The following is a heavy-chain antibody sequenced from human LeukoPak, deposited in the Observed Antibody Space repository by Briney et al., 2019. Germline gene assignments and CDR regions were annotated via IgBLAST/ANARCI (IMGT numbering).Heavy chain of an antibody. J-gene: IGHJ4*02. CDR2: IYGGGSA. V-gene: IGHV3-53*01. CDR1: GFTVSSNY. CDR3: ARGSGSSGYYYTLPFDY. Sequence: GGSLRLSCAASGFTVSSNYMSWVRQAPGRGLEWVSLIYGGGSAYYADSVKGRFIISRDNSKNTLYLQMNSLRADDTAVYYCARGSGSSGYYYTLPFDYWGQGTLVTVSS. D-gene: IGHD3-22*01.